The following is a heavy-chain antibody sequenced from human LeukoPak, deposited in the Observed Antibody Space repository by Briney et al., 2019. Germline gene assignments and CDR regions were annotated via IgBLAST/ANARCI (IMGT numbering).Heavy chain of an antibody. Sequence: PSETQSLTCTVSGGSVSSYYWSWIRQPPGKGLEWIGYIYYSGSTNYNPSLKSRVTISVDTSKNQFSLKLSSVTAADTAVYYCARRGCGGDCYLDYMDVWGKGTTVTVSS. CDR1: GGSVSSYY. J-gene: IGHJ6*03. CDR3: ARRGCGGDCYLDYMDV. CDR2: IYYSGST. D-gene: IGHD2-21*01. V-gene: IGHV4-59*02.